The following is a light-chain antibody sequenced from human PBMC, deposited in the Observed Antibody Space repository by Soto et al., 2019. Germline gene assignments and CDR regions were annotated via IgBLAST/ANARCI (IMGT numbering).Light chain of an antibody. Sequence: EMVLTQSPATLSLSPGERATLSCRASQTINSNLAWYQQKPGQAPRLLVYDASSRAIGIPARFSGSGSGTEFSLTTSSLEPDDFSVYYCQQRSDWSPRLTFGGGTKVEIK. CDR2: DAS. CDR1: QTINSN. CDR3: QQRSDWSPRLT. J-gene: IGKJ4*01. V-gene: IGKV3-11*01.